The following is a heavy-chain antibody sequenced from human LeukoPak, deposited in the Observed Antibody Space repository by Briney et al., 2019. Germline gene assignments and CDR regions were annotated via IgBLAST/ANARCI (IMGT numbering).Heavy chain of an antibody. CDR3: ARDQESVHDNWFDP. CDR2: IRYDGSNK. V-gene: IGHV3-30*02. CDR1: GFTFSSYG. D-gene: IGHD1-1*01. Sequence: GGSLRLSCAASGFTFSSYGIHWVRQAPGKGLEWVAFIRYDGSNKYHADSVKGRFTISRDNAKNSLYLQMNSLRAEDTAVYYCARDQESVHDNWFDPWGQGTLVTVSS. J-gene: IGHJ5*02.